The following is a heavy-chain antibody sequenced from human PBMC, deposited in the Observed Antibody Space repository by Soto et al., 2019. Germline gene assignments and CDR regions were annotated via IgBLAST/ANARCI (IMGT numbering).Heavy chain of an antibody. CDR3: ARSVAVPGAHIDY. CDR1: GGSISGSY. CDR2: VYYTGST. J-gene: IGHJ4*02. Sequence: XETLSLTCTVSGGSISGSYGSWIRQSPGKGLEWLGYVYYTGSTNYSPSLRSRVSISVDTSKNEFSLRLSSVTAADTAVYFCARSVAVPGAHIDYWGQGTQVTVSS. V-gene: IGHV4-59*01. D-gene: IGHD6-19*01.